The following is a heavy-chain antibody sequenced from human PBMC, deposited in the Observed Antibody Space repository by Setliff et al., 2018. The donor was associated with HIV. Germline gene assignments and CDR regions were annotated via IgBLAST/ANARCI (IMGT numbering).Heavy chain of an antibody. D-gene: IGHD3-22*01. J-gene: IGHJ4*02. CDR3: ARDAIYYDSSGYESDY. Sequence: ASVKVSCKASGYTFTSYAMHWVRQAPGQRLEWMGWINAGNGNTKYSQKFQGRVTITRDTSASTAYMELSSLRSEDTAVYYCARDAIYYDSSGYESDYWGQGTLVTVSS. V-gene: IGHV1-3*01. CDR1: GYTFTSYA. CDR2: INAGNGNT.